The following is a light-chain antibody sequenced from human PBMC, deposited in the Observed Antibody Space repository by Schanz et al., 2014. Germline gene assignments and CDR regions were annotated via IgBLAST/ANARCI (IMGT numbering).Light chain of an antibody. J-gene: IGKJ1*01. CDR3: QQYNNWPRT. CDR1: QSVNGRF. CDR2: NAS. V-gene: IGKV3D-20*02. Sequence: EIVLTQSPDTLSLSPGERATLSCKASQSVNGRFLAWYQQKPGQAPRLLIYNASKRATGIPDRFSGSGSGTDFSLTISRLEPEDFAVYYCQQYNNWPRTFGQGTKVEIK.